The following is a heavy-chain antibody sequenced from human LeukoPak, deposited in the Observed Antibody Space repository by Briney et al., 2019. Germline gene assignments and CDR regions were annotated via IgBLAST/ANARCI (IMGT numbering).Heavy chain of an antibody. D-gene: IGHD6-19*01. V-gene: IGHV4-61*05. CDR2: IFDSGST. Sequence: SETLSLTCTVSGGSISSSSYYWGWIRQPPGKGLEWIGYIFDSGSTNYNPSLKSRVTISVDTSKNQFSLKLRSVTAADTAVYYCARHGGGWTFDYWGQGTLVTVSS. CDR3: ARHGGGWTFDY. CDR1: GGSISSSSYY. J-gene: IGHJ4*02.